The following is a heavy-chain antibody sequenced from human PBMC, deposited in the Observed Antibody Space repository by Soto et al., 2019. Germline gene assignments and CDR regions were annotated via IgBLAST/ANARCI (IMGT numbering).Heavy chain of an antibody. V-gene: IGHV3-30-3*01. D-gene: IGHD2-15*01. CDR1: GFTFSSYV. Sequence: QVQLVGSGGGVVQPGRSLRLSCAASGFTFSSYVMHWVRQAPGKGLEWVAIISYDGNNKYYADSVKGRFTISRDNSKNTLYLQMNSLRAEDTAVYYCARAGCDGGSCYTLVGLRYGMDVWGQGTTVTVSS. J-gene: IGHJ6*02. CDR3: ARAGCDGGSCYTLVGLRYGMDV. CDR2: ISYDGNNK.